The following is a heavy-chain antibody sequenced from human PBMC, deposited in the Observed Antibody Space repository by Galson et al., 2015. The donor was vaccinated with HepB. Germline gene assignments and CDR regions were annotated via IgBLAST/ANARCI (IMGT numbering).Heavy chain of an antibody. CDR1: GGSFSGYY. V-gene: IGHV4-34*01. Sequence: LSLTCAVYGGSFSGYYWSWIRQPPGKGLEWIGEINHSGSTNYNPSLKSRVTISVDTSKNQFSLKLSSVTAADTAIYYCARRGSRRPNHAPNYYYYYGMDVWGQGTTVTVSS. CDR3: ARRGSRRPNHAPNYYYYYGMDV. CDR2: INHSGST. D-gene: IGHD6-13*01. J-gene: IGHJ6*02.